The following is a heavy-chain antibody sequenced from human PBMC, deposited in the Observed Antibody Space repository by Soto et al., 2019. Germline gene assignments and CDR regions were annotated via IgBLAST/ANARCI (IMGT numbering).Heavy chain of an antibody. CDR1: GFTFSNYA. D-gene: IGHD6-13*01. CDR2: IFGGGGGT. Sequence: EVQLLESGGGLVQPGGSLRLSCAVSGFTFSNYAVGWVRQAPGMGLEWVSSIFGGGGGTYYTDSVKGRFTISRDSSGNTVFLPMNSLRAEDTALYYCAKYCSRSSPHYLYYWGQGTLVTVSS. CDR3: AKYCSRSSPHYLYY. V-gene: IGHV3-23*01. J-gene: IGHJ4*02.